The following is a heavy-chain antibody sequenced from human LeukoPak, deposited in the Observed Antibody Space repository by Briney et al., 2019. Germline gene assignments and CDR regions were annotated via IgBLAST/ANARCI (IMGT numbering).Heavy chain of an antibody. CDR3: AREKWEVMGEFSSYFDV. J-gene: IGHJ6*03. Sequence: PSETLSLTCTVSGGSMSGHSWSWIRQTPGKGLEWIGFIYYSGSTNYYPSLQSRVTFSIDTSKNQISLKLTSVTAADTAVYYRAREKWEVMGEFSSYFDVWGNGTTVTVSS. V-gene: IGHV4-59*11. CDR2: IYYSGST. D-gene: IGHD3-16*01. CDR1: GGSMSGHS.